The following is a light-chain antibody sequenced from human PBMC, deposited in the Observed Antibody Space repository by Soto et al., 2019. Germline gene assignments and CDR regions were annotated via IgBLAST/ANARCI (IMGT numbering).Light chain of an antibody. Sequence: DIQMTQSLCSLSASVVDRVTITCRASQSISSYLNWYQQKPGKAPKLLIYAASSLQSGVPSRFSGSGSGTDFTLTISSLQPEDFATYYCQQSYSTPQTFGQGTKVDIK. J-gene: IGKJ1*01. CDR3: QQSYSTPQT. V-gene: IGKV1-39*01. CDR2: AAS. CDR1: QSISSY.